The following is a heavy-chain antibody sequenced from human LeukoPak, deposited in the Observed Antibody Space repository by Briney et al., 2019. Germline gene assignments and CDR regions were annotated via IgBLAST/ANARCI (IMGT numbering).Heavy chain of an antibody. CDR1: GYTFTSYY. J-gene: IGHJ4*02. V-gene: IGHV1-46*01. CDR2: INPSGGST. Sequence: ASVKVSCKASGYTFTSYYMHWVRQAPGQGLEWMGIINPSGGSTSYAQKFQGRVTMTRDMSTSTVYMELSSLRSEDTAVYYCARDLYYYDSSGYPHPLLYWGQGTLVTVSS. CDR3: ARDLYYYDSSGYPHPLLY. D-gene: IGHD3-22*01.